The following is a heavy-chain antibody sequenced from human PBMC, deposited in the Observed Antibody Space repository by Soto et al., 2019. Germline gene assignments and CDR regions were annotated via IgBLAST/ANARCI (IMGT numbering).Heavy chain of an antibody. V-gene: IGHV1-8*01. D-gene: IGHD3-3*01. CDR2: MNPNSGNT. CDR1: GYTFTSYD. CDR3: ARGLAGFWSGYYTGNVFDI. Sequence: ASVKVSCKASGYTFTSYDINWVRQATGQGLEWMGWMNPNSGNTGYAQKFQGRVTMTRNTSISTAYMELSSLRSEDTAVYYCARGLAGFWSGYYTGNVFDIWGQGTMVTVSS. J-gene: IGHJ3*02.